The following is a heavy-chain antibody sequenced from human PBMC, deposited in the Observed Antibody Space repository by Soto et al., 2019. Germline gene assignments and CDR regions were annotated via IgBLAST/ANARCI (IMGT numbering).Heavy chain of an antibody. Sequence: ASVKVSCKASGYTFTSYGISWVRQAPGQGLEWMGWISAYNGNTKYSQKFQGRVTITRDTSASTAYMELSSLRSEDTAVYYCARVRVYYGSGAYGMDVWGQGTTVTVSS. D-gene: IGHD3-10*01. V-gene: IGHV1-18*01. J-gene: IGHJ6*02. CDR3: ARVRVYYGSGAYGMDV. CDR1: GYTFTSYG. CDR2: ISAYNGNT.